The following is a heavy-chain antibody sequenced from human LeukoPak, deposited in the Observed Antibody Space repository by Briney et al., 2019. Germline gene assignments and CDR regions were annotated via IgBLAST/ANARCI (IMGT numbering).Heavy chain of an antibody. Sequence: SQTLSLTCTVSGGSISSGSYYWSWIRQPAGKGLEWIGRIYTSGSTNYNPSLKSRLTISVDTSKNQFSLKLSSVTAADTAVYYCARVLGSWYNYWGQGTLVTVSS. CDR3: ARVLGSWYNY. D-gene: IGHD6-13*01. V-gene: IGHV4-61*02. CDR1: GGSISSGSYY. CDR2: IYTSGST. J-gene: IGHJ4*02.